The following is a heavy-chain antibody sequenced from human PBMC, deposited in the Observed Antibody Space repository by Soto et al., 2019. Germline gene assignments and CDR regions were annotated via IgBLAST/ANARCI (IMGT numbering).Heavy chain of an antibody. D-gene: IGHD3-22*01. V-gene: IGHV4-30-4*01. CDR3: ARGSYDSSGFDY. J-gene: IGHJ4*02. CDR1: GGSISSGDYY. CDR2: IYYSGST. Sequence: PSETLSLTCSVSGGSISSGDYYWRWIRQPPGKGLEWIGYIYYSGSTYYNPSLKSRVTISVDTSKNQFSLKLSSVTAADTAVYYCARGSYDSSGFDYWGQGTLVTVSS.